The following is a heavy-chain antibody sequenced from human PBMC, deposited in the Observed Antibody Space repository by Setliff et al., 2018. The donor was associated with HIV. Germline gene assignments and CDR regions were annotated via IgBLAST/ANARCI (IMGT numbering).Heavy chain of an antibody. CDR3: AREHGTSPLKD. V-gene: IGHV1-46*01. CDR2: INPSNDAT. Sequence: ASVKVSCKASGYSFTTNYMHWVRQAPGQGLEWMGIINPSNDATTYAQKFKGRVTMVSDTSTSTVYMELRTLRSEDTAVYYCAREHGTSPLKDWGQGTLVTVSS. J-gene: IGHJ4*02. CDR1: GYSFTTNY.